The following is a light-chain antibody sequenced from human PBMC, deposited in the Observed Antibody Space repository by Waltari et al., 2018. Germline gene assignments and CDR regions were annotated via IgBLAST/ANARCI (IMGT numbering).Light chain of an antibody. J-gene: IGKJ1*01. V-gene: IGKV1-5*03. CDR1: QSISDW. Sequence: DIQMTQSPSTLSASVGDRVTITCRASQSISDWLAWYQQKPGKVPKLLIYKASSLQSGVPSRFSGSGSGTEFTLTISSLQPDDFATYYCQQYDGFWTFGQGTKVDIK. CDR2: KAS. CDR3: QQYDGFWT.